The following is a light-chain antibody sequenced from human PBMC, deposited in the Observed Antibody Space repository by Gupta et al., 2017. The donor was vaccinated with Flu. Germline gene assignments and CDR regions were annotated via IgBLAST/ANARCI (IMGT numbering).Light chain of an antibody. Sequence: DIVMTQSPDSLAVSLGERATINCKSSQNILYSSNNKNYLAWYQQKPGQPPKLLIYWASTRESGVTDRFTGSGSGTDFTLTISSLQAGDVAVYYCQQYYSPPSTFGQGTTVEIK. CDR1: QNILYSSNNKNY. V-gene: IGKV4-1*01. CDR2: WAS. J-gene: IGKJ1*01. CDR3: QQYYSPPST.